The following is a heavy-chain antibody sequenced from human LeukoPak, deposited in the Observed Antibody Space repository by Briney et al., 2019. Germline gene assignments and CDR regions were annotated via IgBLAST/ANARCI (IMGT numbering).Heavy chain of an antibody. Sequence: ASVKVSCKASGYTFTGYYMHWVRQAPGQGLEWMGRINPNSGGTNYAQKFQGRVTMTRDTSISTAYMELRSLRSDDTAVYYCARDSIVVVPAALYYMDVWGKGTTVTVSS. D-gene: IGHD2-2*01. CDR1: GYTFTGYY. J-gene: IGHJ6*03. CDR2: INPNSGGT. V-gene: IGHV1-2*06. CDR3: ARDSIVVVPAALYYMDV.